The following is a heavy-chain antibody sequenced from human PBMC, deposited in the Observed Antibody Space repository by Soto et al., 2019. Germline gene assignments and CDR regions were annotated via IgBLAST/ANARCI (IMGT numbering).Heavy chain of an antibody. D-gene: IGHD5-18*01. CDR1: GYSISSGYY. V-gene: IGHV4-38-2*02. Sequence: SETLSLTCAVSGYSISSGYYWGWIRQPPGKGLEWIGSIYHSGSTYYNPSLKSRVTISVDTSKNQFSLKLSSVTAADTAVYYCARDLSHEYSYGYAHLDYWGQGTLVTVSS. CDR3: ARDLSHEYSYGYAHLDY. CDR2: IYHSGST. J-gene: IGHJ4*02.